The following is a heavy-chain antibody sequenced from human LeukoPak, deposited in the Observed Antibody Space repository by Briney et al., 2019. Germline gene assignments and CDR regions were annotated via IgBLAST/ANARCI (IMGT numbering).Heavy chain of an antibody. J-gene: IGHJ4*02. CDR3: ARGSQYYYDSSGYYSHDY. V-gene: IGHV4-34*01. CDR1: GGSFSGYY. D-gene: IGHD3-22*01. CDR2: INHSGST. Sequence: SETLSLTCAVYGGSFSGYYWSWIRQTPGKGLEWIGEINHSGSTNYNPSLKSRVTISVDTSKNQFSLKLSSVTAAGTAVYYCARGSQYYYDSSGYYSHDYWGQGTLVTVSS.